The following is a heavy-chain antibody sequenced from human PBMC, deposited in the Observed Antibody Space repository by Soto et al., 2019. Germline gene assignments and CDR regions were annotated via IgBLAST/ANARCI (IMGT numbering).Heavy chain of an antibody. J-gene: IGHJ5*02. CDR2: ISSSSSYI. Sequence: GGSLRLSCAASGFTFSSYSMNWVRQAPGKGLEWVSSISSSSSYIYYADSVKGRFTISRDNAKNSLYLQMNSLRAEDTAVYYCARGDDIVVVPAAIKHIKRFDPCGQGTLVTVSS. CDR3: ARGDDIVVVPAAIKHIKRFDP. D-gene: IGHD2-2*02. V-gene: IGHV3-21*01. CDR1: GFTFSSYS.